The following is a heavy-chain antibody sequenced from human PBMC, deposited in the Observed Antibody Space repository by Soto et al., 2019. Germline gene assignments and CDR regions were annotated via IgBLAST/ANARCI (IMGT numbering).Heavy chain of an antibody. Sequence: GGSLRLSCAASGFTFSDYYMSWIRQAPGKGLEWVSYISSSSSYTNYADSVKGRFTISRDNAKNSLYLKMNSLRAEDTAVYYCARERGYRYGSYGMDVWGQGNTVTVS. CDR2: ISSSSSYT. V-gene: IGHV3-11*06. CDR3: ARERGYRYGSYGMDV. J-gene: IGHJ6*02. CDR1: GFTFSDYY. D-gene: IGHD5-18*01.